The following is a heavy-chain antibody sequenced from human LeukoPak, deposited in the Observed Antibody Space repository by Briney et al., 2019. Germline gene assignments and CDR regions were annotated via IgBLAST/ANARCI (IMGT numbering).Heavy chain of an antibody. CDR2: ISGSGGST. V-gene: IGHV3-23*01. Sequence: GGSLRLSCAASGFTFSSYAMSWVRQAPGKGLEWVSAISGSGGSTYYADSVKGRFTISRDNSKNTLYLQMNSLRAEDTAVYYCAKDPRPGGFGHNWFDPWGQGTLVTVSS. CDR3: AKDPRPGGFGHNWFDP. D-gene: IGHD3-16*01. CDR1: GFTFSSYA. J-gene: IGHJ5*02.